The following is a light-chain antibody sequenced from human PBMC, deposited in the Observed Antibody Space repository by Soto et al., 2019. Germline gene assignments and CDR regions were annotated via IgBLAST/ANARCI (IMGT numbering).Light chain of an antibody. J-gene: IGKJ1*01. CDR1: QSVSSN. CDR2: DAS. CDR3: QQYGSSLWT. V-gene: IGKV3-20*01. Sequence: EIVLTQSPATLSLSPGERATLSCRASQSVSSNFAWYQQKPGQAPRLLIYDASTRATGIPARFSGSGSGTDFTLPISRLEPEDFAVYYCQQYGSSLWTFGQGTKVDIK.